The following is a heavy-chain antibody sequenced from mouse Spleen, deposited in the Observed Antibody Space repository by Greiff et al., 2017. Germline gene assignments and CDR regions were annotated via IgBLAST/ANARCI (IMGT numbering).Heavy chain of an antibody. Sequence: VQLQQSGAELVQPGASVKISCKASGYAFSSYWMNWVKQRPGKGLEWIGQIYPGDGDTNYNGKFKGKATLTADKSSSTAYMQLSSLTSEDSAVYFCARGIYDGYYFDDWGQGTTLTVSS. D-gene: IGHD2-3*01. V-gene: IGHV1-80*01. CDR3: ARGIYDGYYFDD. CDR2: IYPGDGDT. CDR1: GYAFSSYW. J-gene: IGHJ2*01.